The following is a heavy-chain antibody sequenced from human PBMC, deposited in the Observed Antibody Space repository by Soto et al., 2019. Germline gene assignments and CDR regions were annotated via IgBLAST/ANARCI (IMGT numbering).Heavy chain of an antibody. Sequence: GASVKVSCKASGYTFTSYGISWVRQAPGQGLEWMGWISAYNGNTNYAQKLQGRVTVTTDTSTSTAYMELRSLRSDDTAVYYCARDGTITGTTIGAYSYYYYGMDVWGQGTTVTVSS. CDR1: GYTFTSYG. CDR3: ARDGTITGTTIGAYSYYYYGMDV. V-gene: IGHV1-18*01. CDR2: ISAYNGNT. J-gene: IGHJ6*02. D-gene: IGHD1-7*01.